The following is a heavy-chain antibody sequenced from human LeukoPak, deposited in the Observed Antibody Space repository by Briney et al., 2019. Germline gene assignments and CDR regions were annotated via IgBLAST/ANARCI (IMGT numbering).Heavy chain of an antibody. CDR3: ARHLATIFGVVPNCWFDP. V-gene: IGHV4-61*02. CDR2: IYTSGST. CDR1: GGSISSGGYY. D-gene: IGHD3-3*01. Sequence: PSETLSLTCTVSGGSISSGGYYWSWIRQPAGKGLEWIGRIYTSGSTNYNPSLKSRVTISVDTSKNQFSLKLSSVTAADTAVYYCARHLATIFGVVPNCWFDPWGQGTLVTVSS. J-gene: IGHJ5*02.